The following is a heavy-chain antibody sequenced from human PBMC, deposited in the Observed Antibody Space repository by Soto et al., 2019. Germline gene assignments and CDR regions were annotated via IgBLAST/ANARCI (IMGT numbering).Heavy chain of an antibody. J-gene: IGHJ6*02. Sequence: SVKVSCKASGFTFSSSTVQWVRQARGQRLEWIGRIVVGSGNTNYAQKFQERVTITRDMSTSTAYMELSSLRSEDTAVYYCAADYPWLVQDYYYYGMDVWGQGTTVTVSS. CDR3: AADYPWLVQDYYYYGMDV. CDR2: IVVGSGNT. D-gene: IGHD6-19*01. V-gene: IGHV1-58*01. CDR1: GFTFSSST.